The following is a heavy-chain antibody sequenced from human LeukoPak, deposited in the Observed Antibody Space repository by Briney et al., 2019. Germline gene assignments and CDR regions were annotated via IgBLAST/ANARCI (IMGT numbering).Heavy chain of an antibody. Sequence: PGGSLRLSCAASGFTFSSYGMHWVRQAPGKGLEWVAVISYDGSNKYYADSVKGRFTISRDNSKNTLYLQMNSLRAEDTAVYYCARGKYYSSSSLDYWGQGTLVTVSS. CDR3: ARGKYYSSSSLDY. D-gene: IGHD6-6*01. CDR1: GFTFSSYG. CDR2: ISYDGSNK. V-gene: IGHV3-30*12. J-gene: IGHJ4*02.